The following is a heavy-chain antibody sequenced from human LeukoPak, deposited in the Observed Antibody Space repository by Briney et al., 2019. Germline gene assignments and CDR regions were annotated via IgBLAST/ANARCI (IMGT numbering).Heavy chain of an antibody. D-gene: IGHD3-16*02. CDR1: GGSFSGYY. CDR2: INHSGST. J-gene: IGHJ4*02. Sequence: SETLSLTCAVYGGSFSGYYWSWIRQPPGKGLEWIGEINHSGSTNYNPSLKSRLTISVDTSKNQFSLKLSSVTAADTAVYYCAGGRRGSYRHFDYWGQGTLVTVSS. V-gene: IGHV4-34*01. CDR3: AGGRRGSYRHFDY.